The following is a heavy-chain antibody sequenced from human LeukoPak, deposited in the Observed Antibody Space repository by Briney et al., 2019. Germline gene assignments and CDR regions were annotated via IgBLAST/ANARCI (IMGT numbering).Heavy chain of an antibody. V-gene: IGHV4-61*02. CDR3: AKVDGGSGSSSGVLFDY. J-gene: IGHJ4*02. CDR2: IYSSGST. Sequence: SETLSLTCTVSGGSISSGSYYWSWIRQPAGKGLEWIGRIYSSGSTNYNPSLKSRVTISVDTSKNQFSLKLSSVTAADTAVYYCAKVDGGSGSSSGVLFDYWGQGTLVTVSS. CDR1: GGSISSGSYY. D-gene: IGHD3-10*01.